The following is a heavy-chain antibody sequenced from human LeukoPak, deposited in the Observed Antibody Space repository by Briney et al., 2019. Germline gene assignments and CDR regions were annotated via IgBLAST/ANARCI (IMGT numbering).Heavy chain of an antibody. Sequence: GGSLRLSCAASGFTFSSYWMSWVRQAPGKGLEWVANIKQDGSEKYYVDSVKGRFTISRDNAKNSLYLQMNSLRAEDTAVYYCARIRYFDWSSDYFDYWGQGTLVTVSS. CDR3: ARIRYFDWSSDYFDY. CDR1: GFTFSSYW. J-gene: IGHJ4*02. V-gene: IGHV3-7*01. CDR2: IKQDGSEK. D-gene: IGHD3-9*01.